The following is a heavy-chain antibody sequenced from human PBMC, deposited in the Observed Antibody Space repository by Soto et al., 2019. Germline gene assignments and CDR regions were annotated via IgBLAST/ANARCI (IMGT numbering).Heavy chain of an antibody. J-gene: IGHJ4*02. CDR1: GGSISSSSYY. Sequence: SETLSLTCTVSGGSISSSSYYWGWIRQPPGKGLEWIGSIYYSGSTNYNPSLKSRVTISVDTSKNQFSLKLSSVTAADTAVYYCARDNGYSYGYTLDHWGQGTLVTVSS. V-gene: IGHV4-39*07. D-gene: IGHD5-18*01. CDR3: ARDNGYSYGYTLDH. CDR2: IYYSGST.